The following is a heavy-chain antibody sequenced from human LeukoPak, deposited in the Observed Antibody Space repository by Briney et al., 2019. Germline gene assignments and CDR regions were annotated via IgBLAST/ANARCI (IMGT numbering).Heavy chain of an antibody. Sequence: PGGSLRLSCAASGFSLDDYATHWVRQAPGKSLEWVSVITGSGGSTFYADSVKGRFTISRDNSKNSLYLQMNSLRAEDTAVYYCAKDLTMVRGAAFDALDIWGQGTMVTVSS. D-gene: IGHD3-10*01. CDR1: GFSLDDYA. J-gene: IGHJ3*02. V-gene: IGHV3-23*01. CDR3: AKDLTMVRGAAFDALDI. CDR2: ITGSGGST.